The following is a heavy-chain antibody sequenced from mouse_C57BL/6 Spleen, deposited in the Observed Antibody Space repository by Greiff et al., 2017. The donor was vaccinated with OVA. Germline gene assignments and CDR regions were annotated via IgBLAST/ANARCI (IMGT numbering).Heavy chain of an antibody. V-gene: IGHV1-19*01. CDR3: ARMDGFDY. CDR2: INPYNGGT. D-gene: IGHD2-3*01. CDR1: GYTFTDYY. Sequence: EVQLVESGPVLVKPGASVKMSCKASGYTFTDYYMNWVKQSHGKSLEWIGVINPYNGGTSYNQKFKGKATLTVDKSSSTAYMELNSLTSEDSAVYYCARMDGFDYWGQGTTLTVSS. J-gene: IGHJ2*01.